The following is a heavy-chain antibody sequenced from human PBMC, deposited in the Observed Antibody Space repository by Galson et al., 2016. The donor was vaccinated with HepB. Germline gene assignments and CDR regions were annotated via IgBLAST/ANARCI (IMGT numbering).Heavy chain of an antibody. D-gene: IGHD1-14*01. J-gene: IGHJ6*02. V-gene: IGHV3-13*01. CDR2: IGTAGDT. Sequence: SLRLSCAASGFTFSRYDMHWVRHVTGKGLEWVSAIGTAGDTYYPGSVKGRFTISGENAKNSLYLQMNSLRDEDTAVYYCARDGGGTGGYYYYAMDVWGQGTLVTVSS. CDR3: ARDGGGTGGYYYYAMDV. CDR1: GFTFSRYD.